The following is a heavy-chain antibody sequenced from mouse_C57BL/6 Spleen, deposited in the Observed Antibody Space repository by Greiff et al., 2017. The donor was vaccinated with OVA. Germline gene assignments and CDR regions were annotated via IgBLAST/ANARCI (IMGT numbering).Heavy chain of an antibody. Sequence: VQLKESGPGLVKPSQSLSLTCSVTGYSITSGYYWNWIRQFPGNKLEWMGYISYDGSNNYNPSLKNRISITRDTSKNQFFLKLNSVTTEDTATYYCARDGYYNAYWGQGTLVTVSA. D-gene: IGHD2-3*01. V-gene: IGHV3-6*01. CDR3: ARDGYYNAY. J-gene: IGHJ3*01. CDR1: GYSITSGYY. CDR2: ISYDGSN.